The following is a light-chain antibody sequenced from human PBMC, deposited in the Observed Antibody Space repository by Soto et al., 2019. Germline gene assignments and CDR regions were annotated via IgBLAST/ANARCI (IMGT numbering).Light chain of an antibody. CDR2: TAS. J-gene: IGKJ1*01. CDR3: LQYDSYPWT. Sequence: DIQMTQSPSSLSASVGDRVTLTCRASQVINNHLAWFQERPGKPPKSLIYTASTLQGGVPSKFSGSGSGTDFTLTISGLQPEDFATYYCLQYDSYPWTFGQGTKVEIK. V-gene: IGKV1-16*02. CDR1: QVINNH.